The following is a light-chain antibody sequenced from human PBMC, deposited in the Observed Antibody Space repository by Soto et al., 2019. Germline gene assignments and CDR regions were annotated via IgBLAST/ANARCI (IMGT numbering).Light chain of an antibody. V-gene: IGLV2-18*02. Sequence: QLVLTQPPSVSGSPGQAVTMSCTGTSSDVGSYNRVSWYQQPSGTAPKLMIYEVNNRPSGVPDRFSGSKSGNTASLTISGLQAEDEADYYCSSYTSNSTYVFGPGTKLTVL. CDR2: EVN. J-gene: IGLJ1*01. CDR3: SSYTSNSTYV. CDR1: SSDVGSYNR.